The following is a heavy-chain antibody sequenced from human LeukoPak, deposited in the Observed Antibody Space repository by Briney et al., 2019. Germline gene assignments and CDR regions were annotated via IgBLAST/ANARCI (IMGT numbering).Heavy chain of an antibody. CDR1: GFTFSSYA. J-gene: IGHJ3*02. CDR3: ARVREWTYDAFDI. CDR2: ISYDGSNK. Sequence: GGSLRLSCAASGFTFSSYAMHWVRQAPGKGLEWVAVISYDGSNKYYADSVKGRFTISRDNSKNTLYLQMNSLRAEDTAVYYCARVREWTYDAFDIWGQGTMVTVSS. V-gene: IGHV3-30*14. D-gene: IGHD3-3*01.